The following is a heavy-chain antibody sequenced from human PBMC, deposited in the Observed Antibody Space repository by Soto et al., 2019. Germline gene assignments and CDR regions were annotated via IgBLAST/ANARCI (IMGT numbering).Heavy chain of an antibody. Sequence: GGSLRLSCGASGFNFNTYSMNWVRQAPGRGLEWISYISSTSITTYYADSVKGRFTISRDNAKNSLYLQMNSLRAEDTALYYCARGWVRYSDSPLYFNYWGQGTLVTVSS. D-gene: IGHD5-12*01. J-gene: IGHJ4*02. V-gene: IGHV3-48*01. CDR2: ISSTSITT. CDR3: ARGWVRYSDSPLYFNY. CDR1: GFNFNTYS.